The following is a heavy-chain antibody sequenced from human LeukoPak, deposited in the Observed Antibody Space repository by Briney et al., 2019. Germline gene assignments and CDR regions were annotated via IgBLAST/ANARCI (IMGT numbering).Heavy chain of an antibody. J-gene: IGHJ4*02. CDR2: INPNSGGT. V-gene: IGHV1-2*02. Sequence: ASVKVSCTASGYTFTGYYMHWVRQAPGQGLEWMGWINPNSGGTNYAQKFQGRVTMTRDTSISTAYMELSRLTSDDTAVYFCASVTYSDFSPVDYWGQGTLVTVSS. D-gene: IGHD3-3*01. CDR3: ASVTYSDFSPVDY. CDR1: GYTFTGYY.